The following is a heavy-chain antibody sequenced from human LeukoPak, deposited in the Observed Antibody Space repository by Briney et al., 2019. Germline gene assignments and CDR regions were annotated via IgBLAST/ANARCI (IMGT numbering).Heavy chain of an antibody. CDR3: ARRYDFWSGYYGYFQH. CDR1: GGSFSGYY. CDR2: INHSGST. Sequence: SETLSLTCAVYGGSFSGYYWSWIRQPPGKGLEWIGEINHSGSTNYNPSLKSRVTISVDTSKNQFSLKLSSVTAADTAVYYCARRYDFWSGYYGYFQHWGQGTLVTVSS. D-gene: IGHD3-3*01. J-gene: IGHJ1*01. V-gene: IGHV4-34*01.